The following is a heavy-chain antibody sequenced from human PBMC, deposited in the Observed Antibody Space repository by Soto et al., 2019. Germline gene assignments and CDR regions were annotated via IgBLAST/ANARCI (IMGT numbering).Heavy chain of an antibody. Sequence: GGSLRLSCAASGFTFSSYSMNWVRQAPGKGLEWVSSISSSSSYIYYADSVKGRFTISRDNAKNSLYLQMNSLRAEDTAVYYCARGLACSGGSCYSDYYYYMDVWGKGTTVTVSS. V-gene: IGHV3-21*01. CDR2: ISSSSSYI. D-gene: IGHD2-15*01. CDR3: ARGLACSGGSCYSDYYYYMDV. CDR1: GFTFSSYS. J-gene: IGHJ6*03.